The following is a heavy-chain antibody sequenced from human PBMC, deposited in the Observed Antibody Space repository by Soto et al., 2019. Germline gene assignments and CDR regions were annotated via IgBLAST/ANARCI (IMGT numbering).Heavy chain of an antibody. J-gene: IGHJ4*02. D-gene: IGHD3-22*01. CDR3: AKTRGSSGYYDYYFDY. V-gene: IGHV3-23*01. Sequence: GGSLRLSCAASGFTFSSYAMSWVRQAPGKGLEWVSAISGGGGSTYYADSVKGRFTISRDNSKNTLYLQMNSLRAEDTAVYYCAKTRGSSGYYDYYFDYWGQGTLVTVSS. CDR1: GFTFSSYA. CDR2: ISGGGGST.